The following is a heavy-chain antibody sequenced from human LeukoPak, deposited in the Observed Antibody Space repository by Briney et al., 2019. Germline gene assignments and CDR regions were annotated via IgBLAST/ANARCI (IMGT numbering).Heavy chain of an antibody. CDR3: AREDHYDSSGYQNNWFDP. CDR1: GYTFTGYY. V-gene: IGHV1-2*02. J-gene: IGHJ5*02. Sequence: ASVKVSCKASGYTFTGYYMHWVRQAPGQGLEWMGWINPNSGGTNYAQKFQGRVTTTRDTSISTAYMELSRLRSDDTAVYYCAREDHYDSSGYQNNWFDPWGQGTLVTVSS. CDR2: INPNSGGT. D-gene: IGHD3-22*01.